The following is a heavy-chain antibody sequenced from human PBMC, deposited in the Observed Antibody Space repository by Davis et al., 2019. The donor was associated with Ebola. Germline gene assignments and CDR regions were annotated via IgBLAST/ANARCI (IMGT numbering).Heavy chain of an antibody. CDR2: INHSGST. V-gene: IGHV4-34*01. CDR1: GGSFSGYY. CDR3: ARADYYYYGMDV. Sequence: ETLSLTCAVYGGSFSGYYWSWIRQPPGKGLEWIGEINHSGSTNYNPSLKSRVTISVDTSKNQFSLQLNSVTPEDTAVYYCARADYYYYGMDVWGQGTTVTVSS. J-gene: IGHJ6*02.